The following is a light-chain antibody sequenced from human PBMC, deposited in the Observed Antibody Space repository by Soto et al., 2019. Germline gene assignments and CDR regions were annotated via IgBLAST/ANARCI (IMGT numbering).Light chain of an antibody. CDR3: HQYGSTPRT. J-gene: IGKJ5*01. CDR2: GAS. V-gene: IGKV3-20*01. CDR1: QSVSSN. Sequence: EIVLTQSPGTLSLSPGERATLSCRASQSVSSNLAWYQQKPGQAPRLLIYGASSRATGIPDRFSGRGSGTDFTLTINRLAPEDVAVYYCHQYGSTPRTFGQGTRLEIK.